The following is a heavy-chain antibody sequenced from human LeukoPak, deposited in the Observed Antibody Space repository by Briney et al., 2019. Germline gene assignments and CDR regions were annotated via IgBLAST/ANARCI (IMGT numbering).Heavy chain of an antibody. CDR1: GYTFTGYY. Sequence: ASVKVSCKASGYTFTGYYMHWVRQAPGQGLEWVGWINPKGGGTNYAQKFQGRVTMTSDTSITTVHMELSRLRSGDTAVYYCARGPEEQWLRLTKYYYFDYWGQGTLVTVSS. D-gene: IGHD5-12*01. V-gene: IGHV1-2*02. CDR2: INPKGGGT. J-gene: IGHJ4*02. CDR3: ARGPEEQWLRLTKYYYFDY.